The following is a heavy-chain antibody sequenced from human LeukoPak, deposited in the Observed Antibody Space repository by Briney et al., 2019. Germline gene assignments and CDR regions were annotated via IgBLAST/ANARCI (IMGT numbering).Heavy chain of an antibody. CDR1: GGSISSSSYY. V-gene: IGHV4-61*01. D-gene: IGHD3-10*01. CDR3: ARDRGLWFGDYGMDV. Sequence: SETLSLTCTVSGGSISSSSYYWGWIRQPPGKGLEWIGYIYYSGSTNYNPSLKSRVTISVDTSKNQFSLKLSSVTAADTAVYYCARDRGLWFGDYGMDVWGQGTTVTVSS. J-gene: IGHJ6*02. CDR2: IYYSGST.